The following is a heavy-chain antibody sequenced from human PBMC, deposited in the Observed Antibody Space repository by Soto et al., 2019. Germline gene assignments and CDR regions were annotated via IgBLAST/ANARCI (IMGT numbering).Heavy chain of an antibody. V-gene: IGHV1-69*04. Sequence: WASVKVSCKASGGTFSSYTISWVRQAPGQGLEWMGRFIPILGIANYAQKFQGRVTITADKSTSTAYMELSSMRSEDTAVYYCARDHSGYAWFPDYWGQGTLVTVSS. J-gene: IGHJ4*02. D-gene: IGHD5-12*01. CDR2: FIPILGIA. CDR1: GGTFSSYT. CDR3: ARDHSGYAWFPDY.